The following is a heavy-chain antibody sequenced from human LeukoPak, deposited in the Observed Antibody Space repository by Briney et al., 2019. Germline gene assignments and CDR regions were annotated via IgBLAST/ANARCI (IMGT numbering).Heavy chain of an antibody. Sequence: ASVMVSCKASGFTFTSSAMQWVRQARGQRLEWIGWIVVGSGNTNYAQKFQERVTITRDMSTSTAYMELSSLRSEDTAVYYCAAVVYGSSWKKYYFDYWGQGTLVTVSS. D-gene: IGHD6-13*01. CDR1: GFTFTSSA. J-gene: IGHJ4*02. V-gene: IGHV1-58*02. CDR3: AAVVYGSSWKKYYFDY. CDR2: IVVGSGNT.